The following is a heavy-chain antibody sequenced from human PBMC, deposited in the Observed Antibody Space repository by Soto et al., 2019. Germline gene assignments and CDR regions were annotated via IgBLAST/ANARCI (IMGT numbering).Heavy chain of an antibody. CDR1: GYSISSGYY. Sequence: SETLSLTCAVSGYSISSGYYWGWIRQSPGKGLEWIGSVYLSGVTYFNPSLKSRVTISVDTSKNQFSLKLNSMTAADTAVYYCARDDRDSTSPTFDYWGQRVLVTVSS. CDR3: ARDDRDSTSPTFDY. J-gene: IGHJ4*02. D-gene: IGHD6-6*01. V-gene: IGHV4-38-2*02. CDR2: VYLSGVT.